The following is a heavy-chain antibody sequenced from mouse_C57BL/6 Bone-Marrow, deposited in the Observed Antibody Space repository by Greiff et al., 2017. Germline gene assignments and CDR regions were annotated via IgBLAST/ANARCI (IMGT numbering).Heavy chain of an antibody. Sequence: EVQGVESGGGLVKPGGSLKLSCAASGFTFSSYTMSWVRQTPEQRLEWVATISGGGGNTYYPDSVKGRFTISRDNANNTLYLQMSRLRSEDTALYYCARLRTGYFDVWGTGTTVTVSS. V-gene: IGHV5-9*01. CDR1: GFTFSSYT. CDR3: ARLRTGYFDV. J-gene: IGHJ1*03. CDR2: ISGGGGNT.